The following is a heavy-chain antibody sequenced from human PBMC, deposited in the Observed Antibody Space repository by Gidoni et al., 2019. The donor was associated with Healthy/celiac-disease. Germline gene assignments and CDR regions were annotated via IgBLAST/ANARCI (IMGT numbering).Heavy chain of an antibody. D-gene: IGHD1-1*01. CDR2: IYYSGST. CDR1: GGSISSYY. J-gene: IGHJ6*02. CDR3: ARDGKNVGYYYYGMDV. V-gene: IGHV4-59*01. Sequence: QVQLQESGPGLVKPSETLSLTCTVSGGSISSYYWSWIRQPPGKGLEWIGYIYYSGSTNYNPSIKSRVTISVDTSKNQFSLKLSSVTAADTAVYYCARDGKNVGYYYYGMDVWGQGTTVTVSS.